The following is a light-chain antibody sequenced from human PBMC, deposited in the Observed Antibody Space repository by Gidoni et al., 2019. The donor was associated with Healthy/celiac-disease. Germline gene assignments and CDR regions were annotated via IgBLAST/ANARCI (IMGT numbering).Light chain of an antibody. Sequence: EIVLTQSPGPLSLSPGERAPLSCRASQSVSSSYLAWYQQKPGQAPRLLIYGASSRATGIPDRFSGSGSGTDFTLTISRLEPEDFAVYYCQQYGSSLLTFGPGTKVDIK. CDR2: GAS. CDR1: QSVSSSY. J-gene: IGKJ3*01. CDR3: QQYGSSLLT. V-gene: IGKV3-20*01.